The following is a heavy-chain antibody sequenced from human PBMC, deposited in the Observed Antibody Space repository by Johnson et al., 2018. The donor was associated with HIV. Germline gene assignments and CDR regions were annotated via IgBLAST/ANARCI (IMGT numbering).Heavy chain of an antibody. D-gene: IGHD1-26*01. Sequence: QVQLVEFGGGVVQPGRSLRLSCAASGFTFSSYGMHWVRQAPGKGLEWVAVISYDGGNKYYADSVKGRFTISRDNSKNTLYLQMNSLRAEDTAVYYCAKWSIVGATFSDAFDIWGQGTMVTVSS. CDR2: ISYDGGNK. CDR1: GFTFSSYG. V-gene: IGHV3-30*18. J-gene: IGHJ3*02. CDR3: AKWSIVGATFSDAFDI.